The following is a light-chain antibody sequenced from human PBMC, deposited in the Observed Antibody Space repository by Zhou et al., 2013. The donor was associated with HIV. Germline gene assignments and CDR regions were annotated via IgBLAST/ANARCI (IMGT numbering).Light chain of an antibody. CDR3: QQYNSYPMYT. V-gene: IGKV1-39*01. J-gene: IGKJ2*01. CDR1: HTIRKS. CDR2: SSS. Sequence: DIQMAQSPSSLSASVGDRVIITCRTSHTIRKSLNWYQQRPGKAPKLLIHSSSKLQGGVPSRFSGNGSGTDFNLTISSLQPDDFATYYCQQYNSYPMYTFGQG.